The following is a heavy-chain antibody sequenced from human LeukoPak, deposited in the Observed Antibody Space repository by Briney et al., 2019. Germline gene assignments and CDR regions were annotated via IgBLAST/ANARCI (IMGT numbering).Heavy chain of an antibody. J-gene: IGHJ4*02. CDR1: GGTFSSYA. Sequence: ASVKVSCKASGGTFSSYAISWVRQAPGQGLEWMGWINPNSGGTNYAQKFQGRVTMTRDTSISTAYMELSRLRSDDTAVYYCATYSSSWYPLYYFDYWGQGTLVTVSS. D-gene: IGHD6-13*01. CDR3: ATYSSSWYPLYYFDY. V-gene: IGHV1-2*02. CDR2: INPNSGGT.